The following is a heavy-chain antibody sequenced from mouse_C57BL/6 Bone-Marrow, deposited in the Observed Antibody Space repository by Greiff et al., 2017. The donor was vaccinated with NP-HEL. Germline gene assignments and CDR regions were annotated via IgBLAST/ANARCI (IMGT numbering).Heavy chain of an antibody. CDR3: TRGGPWFAY. CDR1: GYTFTDYE. D-gene: IGHD1-1*02. CDR2: IDPETGGT. Sequence: VQLQQSGAGLVRPGASVTLSCKASGYTFTDYEMPWVRQTPVHGLEWIGAIDPETGGTAYNQKFKGKAILTADKSSSTAYMELRSLTSEDSAVYYCTRGGPWFAYWGQGTLVTVSA. J-gene: IGHJ3*01. V-gene: IGHV1-15*01.